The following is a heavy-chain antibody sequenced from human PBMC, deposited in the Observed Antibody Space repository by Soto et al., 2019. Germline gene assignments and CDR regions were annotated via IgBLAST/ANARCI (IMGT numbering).Heavy chain of an antibody. J-gene: IGHJ4*02. CDR1: GYTFTSYG. CDR2: ISAYNGNT. CDR3: ARGPSSLPRPYYFDY. D-gene: IGHD6-6*01. V-gene: IGHV1-18*01. Sequence: GASVKVSCKASGYTFTSYGISWVRQAPGQGLEWMGWISAYNGNTNYAQKLQGRVTMTTDTSTSTAYMELRSLRSDDTAVYYCARGPSSLPRPYYFDYWGQGTLVTVSS.